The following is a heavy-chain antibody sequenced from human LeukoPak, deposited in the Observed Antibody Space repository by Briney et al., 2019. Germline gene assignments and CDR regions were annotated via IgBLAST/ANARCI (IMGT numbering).Heavy chain of an antibody. CDR2: IYPADSDT. D-gene: IGHD2-2*01. V-gene: IGHV5-51*01. CDR1: GYSFASFW. Sequence: GESLKISCKGSGYSFASFWIGWVRQMPGKGLEWMGVIYPADSDTRYSPSFQGQVTISADKSTSTAYLQWSTLKASDTAIYYCARQSAAAQYKNWFDPWGQGTLVTVSS. CDR3: ARQSAAAQYKNWFDP. J-gene: IGHJ5*02.